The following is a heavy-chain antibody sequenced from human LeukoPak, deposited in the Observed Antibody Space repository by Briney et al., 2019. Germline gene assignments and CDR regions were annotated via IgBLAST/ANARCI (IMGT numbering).Heavy chain of an antibody. CDR2: ISSSSSYI. CDR1: TFTFSSYS. V-gene: IGHV3-21*01. D-gene: IGHD3-16*02. CDR3: ARVVSGSNPDY. J-gene: IGHJ4*02. Sequence: GGSLRLSCAASTFTFSSYSMNWVRQAPGKGLEWVSSISSSSSYIYYADSVKGRFTISRDNAKNSLYLQMNSLRAEDTAVYYCARVVSGSNPDYWGQGTLVTVSS.